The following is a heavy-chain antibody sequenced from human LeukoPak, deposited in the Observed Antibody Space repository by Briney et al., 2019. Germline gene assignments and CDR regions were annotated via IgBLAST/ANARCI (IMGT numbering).Heavy chain of an antibody. V-gene: IGHV4-34*01. Sequence: SETLSLTCAVSGGSFTVYYWSWVRQSPGQGLEWVGEIFHTGGTIYNPSLESRVTISVDTSTSQFSRNLNSLTAADTAVYYCVGGHGHICGMSDYWGRGTQVTVSS. CDR3: VGGHGHICGMSDY. J-gene: IGHJ4*02. CDR2: IFHTGGT. D-gene: IGHD1-26*01. CDR1: GGSFTVYY.